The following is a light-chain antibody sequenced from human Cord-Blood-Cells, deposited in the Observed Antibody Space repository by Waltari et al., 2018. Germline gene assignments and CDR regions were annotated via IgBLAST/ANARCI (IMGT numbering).Light chain of an antibody. J-gene: IGLJ1*01. Sequence: SALTQPASVSGSPGQSLTISCTGPSSDVGSYTLFSWYQQHPGKAPQLMIYEVSKRPSGVSNRFSGSKSGNTASLTISGLQAEDEADYYCCSYAGSSTYVFGTGTKVTVL. CDR2: EVS. V-gene: IGLV2-23*02. CDR3: CSYAGSSTYV. CDR1: SSDVGSYTL.